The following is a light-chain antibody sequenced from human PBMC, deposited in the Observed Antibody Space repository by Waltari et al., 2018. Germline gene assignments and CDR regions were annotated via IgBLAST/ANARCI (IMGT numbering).Light chain of an antibody. CDR3: QQYSSFST. J-gene: IGKJ2*01. CDR2: MAS. Sequence: DIQMTQSPSTLSASVGDRVTISCRASQSVGTWLAWYQQKPGKAPKLLNYMASSLESGVPSRFSGSGSGTEFTLTISSLQPDDFATYSCQQYSSFSTFGQGTKVDI. V-gene: IGKV1-5*03. CDR1: QSVGTW.